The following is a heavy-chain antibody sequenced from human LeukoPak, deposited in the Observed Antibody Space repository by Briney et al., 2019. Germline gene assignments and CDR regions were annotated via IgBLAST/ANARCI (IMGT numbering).Heavy chain of an antibody. D-gene: IGHD3-10*01. V-gene: IGHV3-23*01. CDR3: AKLLWFGELPQRGAFDI. Sequence: GGSLRLSCAASGFSFSSYEMNWVRQAPGKGLEWVSAISGSGGSTYYADSVKGRFTISRDNSKNTLYLQMNSLRAEDTAVYYCAKLLWFGELPQRGAFDIWGQGTMVTVSS. CDR2: ISGSGGST. CDR1: GFSFSSYE. J-gene: IGHJ3*02.